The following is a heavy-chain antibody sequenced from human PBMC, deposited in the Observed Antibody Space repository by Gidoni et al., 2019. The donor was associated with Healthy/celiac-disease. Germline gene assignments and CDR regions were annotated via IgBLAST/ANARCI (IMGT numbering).Heavy chain of an antibody. J-gene: IGHJ3*02. CDR2: ISPGDSDT. D-gene: IGHD4-17*01. CDR1: GYSFTSYW. V-gene: IGHV5-51*01. Sequence: EVQLVQSGAEVKKPGESLKICCKGSGYSFTSYWIGWVRQMPGKGLEWMGIISPGDSDTRYSPSFQGQFPISADKSISTAYLQWSSLKASDTAMYYCARPGGDYVLFPDAFDIWGQGTMVTVSS. CDR3: ARPGGDYVLFPDAFDI.